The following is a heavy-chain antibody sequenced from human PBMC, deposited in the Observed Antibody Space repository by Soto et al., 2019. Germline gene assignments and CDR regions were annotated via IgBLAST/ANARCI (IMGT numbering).Heavy chain of an antibody. CDR1: GGSISSYY. CDR3: ARSADYGDYQGRRLVVDYGMDV. V-gene: IGHV4-59*01. J-gene: IGHJ6*02. CDR2: IYYSGST. Sequence: PSETLSLTCTVSGGSISSYYWSWIRQPPGKGLEWIGYIYYSGSTNYNPSLKSRVTISVDTSKNQFSLKLSSVTAADTAVYYCARSADYGDYQGRRLVVDYGMDVWGQGTTVTVSS. D-gene: IGHD4-17*01.